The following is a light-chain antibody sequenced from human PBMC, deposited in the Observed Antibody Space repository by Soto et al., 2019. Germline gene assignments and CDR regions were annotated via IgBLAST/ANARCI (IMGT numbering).Light chain of an antibody. J-gene: IGKJ5*01. CDR1: QDIRKY. CDR3: QQYETHPMT. Sequence: DIQMTQSPSSLSASVGDRVTITCQASQDIRKYLNWYQQKPGKAPNLLIYDASNLETGVTSRFSGSGSGTAFPFTISGLQPEDIGTSYCQQYETHPMTFGQGTRLEIK. V-gene: IGKV1-33*01. CDR2: DAS.